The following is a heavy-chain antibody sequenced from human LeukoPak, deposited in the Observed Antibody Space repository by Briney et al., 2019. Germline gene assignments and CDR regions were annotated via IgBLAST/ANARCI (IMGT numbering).Heavy chain of an antibody. CDR1: GGSFSGYY. CDR2: INHSGGT. CDR3: ARGYDSNGYASYYYSLDV. J-gene: IGHJ6*03. Sequence: SETLSLTCAVYGGSFSGYYWSWIRQPPGKGLEWIGEINHSGGTNFNPSLKSRVTISVDTSKNQFSLKLSSVTAADTAVYYWARGYDSNGYASYYYSLDVWGKGTQVPVSS. D-gene: IGHD3-22*01. V-gene: IGHV4-34*01.